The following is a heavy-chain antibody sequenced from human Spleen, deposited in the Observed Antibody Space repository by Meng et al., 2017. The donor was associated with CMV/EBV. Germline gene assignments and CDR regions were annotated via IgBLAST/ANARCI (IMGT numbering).Heavy chain of an antibody. CDR2: INPNSGGT. Sequence: ASVKVSCKASGGTFSSYSFNWVRQAPGQGLEWMGWINPNSGGTNYAQKFQGRVTMTRDTSISTAYMELSNLRSEDTAVYYCARSYSNYYYGMDVWGQGSTVTVSS. CDR1: GGTFSSYS. V-gene: IGHV1-2*02. CDR3: ARSYSNYYYGMDV. D-gene: IGHD4-11*01. J-gene: IGHJ6*02.